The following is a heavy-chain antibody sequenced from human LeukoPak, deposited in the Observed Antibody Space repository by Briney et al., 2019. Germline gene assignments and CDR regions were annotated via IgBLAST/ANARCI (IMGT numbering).Heavy chain of an antibody. J-gene: IGHJ6*02. CDR3: ARAAVAGTVGYYYGMDV. CDR2: IYHSGST. V-gene: IGHV4-38-2*02. D-gene: IGHD6-19*01. CDR1: GYSISSGYY. Sequence: SETLSLTCTVSGYSISSGYYWGWIRQPPGKGLEWIGSIYHSGSTYYNPSLKSRVTISVDTSKNQFSLKLSSVTAAGTAVYYCARAAVAGTVGYYYGMDVWGQGTTVTVSS.